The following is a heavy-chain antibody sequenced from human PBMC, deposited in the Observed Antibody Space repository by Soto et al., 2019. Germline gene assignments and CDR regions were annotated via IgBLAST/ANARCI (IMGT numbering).Heavy chain of an antibody. D-gene: IGHD6-6*01. V-gene: IGHV3-23*01. CDR3: AKGFRQLDQAMDV. J-gene: IGHJ6*02. CDR1: GFTFSSYA. Sequence: LRLSCAASGFTFSSYAMSWVRQAPGKGLEWVSAISGSGGSTYYADSVKGRFTISRDNSKNTLYLQMNSLRAEDTAVYYCAKGFRQLDQAMDVWGQGTTVTVSS. CDR2: ISGSGGST.